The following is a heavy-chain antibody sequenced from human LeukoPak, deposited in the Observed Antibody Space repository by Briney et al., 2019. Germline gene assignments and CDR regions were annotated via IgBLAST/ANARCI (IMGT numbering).Heavy chain of an antibody. CDR1: GGSISSYY. CDR3: ARDSVVVVAAIDHHWFDP. J-gene: IGHJ5*02. V-gene: IGHV4-4*08. Sequence: SETLSLTCTVSGGSISSYYWSWIRQPPGKGVEWIGYIYYSGSTNYNPSLKSRVTISVDTSKNQFSLKLSSVTAADTAVYYCARDSVVVVAAIDHHWFDPWGQGTLVTVSS. CDR2: IYYSGST. D-gene: IGHD2-15*01.